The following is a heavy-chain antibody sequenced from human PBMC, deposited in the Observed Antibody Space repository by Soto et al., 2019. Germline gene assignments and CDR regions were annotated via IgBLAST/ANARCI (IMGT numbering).Heavy chain of an antibody. CDR1: GFTFDDYA. J-gene: IGHJ4*02. CDR3: AKANSWLQFPFDY. CDR2: ISWNSGSI. Sequence: PGGSLRLSCAASGFTFDDYAMHWVRQAPGKGLEWVSGISWNSGSIGYVDSVKGRFTISRDNAKNSLYLQMNSLRAEDTALYYCAKANSWLQFPFDYWGQGTLVTVSS. D-gene: IGHD5-12*01. V-gene: IGHV3-9*01.